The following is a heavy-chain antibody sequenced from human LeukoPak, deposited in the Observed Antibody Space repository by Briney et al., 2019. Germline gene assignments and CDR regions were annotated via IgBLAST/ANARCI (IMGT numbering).Heavy chain of an antibody. CDR2: IIPIFGTA. Sequence: SVKVSCKASGGTFSSYAISWVRQAPGQGLEWMGGIIPIFGTANYAQKFQGRVTITADESTSTAYMELSSLRPEDTAVYYCARAIGFGELFPGYWGQGTLVTVSS. V-gene: IGHV1-69*13. CDR3: ARAIGFGELFPGY. J-gene: IGHJ4*02. D-gene: IGHD3-10*01. CDR1: GGTFSSYA.